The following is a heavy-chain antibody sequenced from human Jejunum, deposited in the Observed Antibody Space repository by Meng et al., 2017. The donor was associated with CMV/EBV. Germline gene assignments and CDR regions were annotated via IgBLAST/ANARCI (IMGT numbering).Heavy chain of an antibody. Sequence: FTSHGMNWVRQAPGKGLEWVSYISKTGNTIYYADSVQGRFTISRDNAKNSLYLQMNNLRGEDTALYYCTRGGDNSNYYYYYDMDVWGQGTTVTVSS. D-gene: IGHD4-11*01. V-gene: IGHV3-48*03. CDR2: ISKTGNTI. CDR1: FTSHG. J-gene: IGHJ6*02. CDR3: TRGGDNSNYYYYYDMDV.